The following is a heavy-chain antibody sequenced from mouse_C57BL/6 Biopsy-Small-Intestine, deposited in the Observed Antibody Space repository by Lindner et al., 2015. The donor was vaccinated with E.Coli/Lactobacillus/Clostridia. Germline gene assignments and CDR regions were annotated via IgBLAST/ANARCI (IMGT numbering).Heavy chain of an antibody. CDR3: ASLTGTKGYFDY. D-gene: IGHD4-1*01. Sequence: VQLQESGPELVKPGASVKIPCKASGYSFTGYYMHWVKQSHGNILDWIGYIYPYNGVSSYNQKFKGKAALTVDKSSSTAYMELRSLTSEDSAVYYCASLTGTKGYFDYWGQGTTLTVSS. CDR1: GYSFTGYY. J-gene: IGHJ2*01. V-gene: IGHV1-31*01. CDR2: IYPYNGVS.